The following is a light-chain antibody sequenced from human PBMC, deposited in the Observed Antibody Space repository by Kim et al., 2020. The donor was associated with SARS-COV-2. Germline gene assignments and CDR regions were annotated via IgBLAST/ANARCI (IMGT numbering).Light chain of an antibody. J-gene: IGLJ2*01. Sequence: GQSITISCTGTSSDVGGYNYVSWYQQHPGKAPKLMIYDVSNRPSGVSNRFSGSKSGNTASLTISRLQAEDEADYYCSSYTSSSTRVFGGGTKLTVL. CDR2: DVS. CDR3: SSYTSSSTRV. V-gene: IGLV2-14*03. CDR1: SSDVGGYNY.